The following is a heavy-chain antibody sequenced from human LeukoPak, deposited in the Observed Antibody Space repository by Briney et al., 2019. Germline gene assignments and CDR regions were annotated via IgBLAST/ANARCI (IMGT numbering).Heavy chain of an antibody. V-gene: IGHV3-23*01. D-gene: IGHD6-19*01. J-gene: IGHJ4*02. CDR1: GFTLSNYA. Sequence: GGSLRLSCAASGFTLSNYAMNWVRQAPGKGLEWVSSISASGGGTYYADSVKGRFTISRDNSKNTLYLQMNSLRAEDTAVYYCAKDTGSGWYYFDYWGQGTLVTASS. CDR2: ISASGGGT. CDR3: AKDTGSGWYYFDY.